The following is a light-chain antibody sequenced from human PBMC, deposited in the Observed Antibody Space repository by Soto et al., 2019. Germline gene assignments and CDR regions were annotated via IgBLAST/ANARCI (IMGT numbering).Light chain of an antibody. Sequence: EVVLTQSPGTLSLSPGERATLSCRASQSVTSNYLAWYQQKPGQAPRLLIYGASSRATGIPDRFSGSGSGTDFTLTISRLEPEDFAMYYCQQYYWSPLTFGGGTKVEIK. CDR1: QSVTSNY. V-gene: IGKV3-20*01. CDR3: QQYYWSPLT. J-gene: IGKJ4*01. CDR2: GAS.